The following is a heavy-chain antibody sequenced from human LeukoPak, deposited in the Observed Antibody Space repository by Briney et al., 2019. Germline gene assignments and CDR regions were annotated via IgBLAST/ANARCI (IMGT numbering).Heavy chain of an antibody. CDR3: AKPHGVGY. Sequence: GGSLRLSCTTSGFTFSNFAMSWVRQAPGEGLGWVSIISGSGADTFYTDSVKGRFTISRDNSKNTLYLQMNSLRAEDTAVYYCAKPHGVGYLGQGTLVTVSS. CDR1: GFTFSNFA. D-gene: IGHD4-17*01. V-gene: IGHV3-23*01. CDR2: ISGSGADT. J-gene: IGHJ4*02.